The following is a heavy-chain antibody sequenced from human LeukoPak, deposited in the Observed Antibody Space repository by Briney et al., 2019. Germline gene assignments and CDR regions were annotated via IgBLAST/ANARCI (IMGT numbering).Heavy chain of an antibody. D-gene: IGHD6-13*01. J-gene: IGHJ3*02. CDR2: IYPGDSDT. CDR1: GYSFTSYW. V-gene: IGHV5-51*01. CDR3: ARQAASGLDAFDI. Sequence: GESLRISCKGSGYSFTSYWIGWVRQMPGKGLEWMGIIYPGDSDTRYSPSFQGQVTISADKSISTAYLQWSSLKASDTAMYYCARQAASGLDAFDIWGQGTMVTVSS.